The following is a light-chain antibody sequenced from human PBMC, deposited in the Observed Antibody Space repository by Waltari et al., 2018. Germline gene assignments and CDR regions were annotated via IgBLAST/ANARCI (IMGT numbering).Light chain of an antibody. CDR1: SSNISSNY. V-gene: IGLV1-47*01. CDR3: GAWDDSLSTWV. Sequence: QSVLTQPPSVSGTPGQRVTIPCSGSSSNISSNYVYWYQQVPGTAPKLLIYRNTQRPSGVPDRFSGSKSGTSGSLAISGLRSEDEADYYCGAWDDSLSTWVFGGGTKLTVL. J-gene: IGLJ3*02. CDR2: RNT.